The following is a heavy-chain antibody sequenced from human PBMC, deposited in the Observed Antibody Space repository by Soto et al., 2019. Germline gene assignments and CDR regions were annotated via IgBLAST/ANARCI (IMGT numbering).Heavy chain of an antibody. CDR1: GGTFSSYA. Sequence: QVQLVQSGAEVKKPGSSVRVSCKASGGTFSSYAISWVRQAPGQGLEWMGGIIPIFGTENYAQKVQGRVTITADESTITAYMELSRLRSEDTAVYYCARDRIAGSKYYYGMDVWGQGTTVTVSS. CDR3: ARDRIAGSKYYYGMDV. V-gene: IGHV1-69*01. D-gene: IGHD6-13*01. J-gene: IGHJ6*02. CDR2: IIPIFGTE.